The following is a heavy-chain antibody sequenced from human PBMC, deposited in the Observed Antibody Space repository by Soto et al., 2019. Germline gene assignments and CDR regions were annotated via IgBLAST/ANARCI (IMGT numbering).Heavy chain of an antibody. CDR1: GGSISSTNW. CDR3: ARARTALTGYYDASDI. CDR2: IYHSGST. V-gene: IGHV4-4*02. Sequence: PSETLSLTCAVSGGSISSTNWWTWVRQPPGKGLEWIGEIYHSGSTNYNPSLKSRVTISVDKSKNQFSLKLISVTAADTAIYYCARARTALTGYYDASDIWGQGTMVTVS. D-gene: IGHD3-9*01. J-gene: IGHJ3*02.